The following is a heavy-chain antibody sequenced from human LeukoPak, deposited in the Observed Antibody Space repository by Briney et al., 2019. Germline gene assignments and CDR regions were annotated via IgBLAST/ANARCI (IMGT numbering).Heavy chain of an antibody. Sequence: SETLSLTCTVSGYSISSGYYWGWIRQPPGKGLEWIGSIYHSGSTYYNPSLKSRVTISVDTSKSQFSLKLSSVTAADTAVYYCARAFPSRITMIVVVTPHYFDYWGQGTLVTVSS. CDR1: GYSISSGYY. D-gene: IGHD3-22*01. CDR3: ARAFPSRITMIVVVTPHYFDY. V-gene: IGHV4-38-2*02. J-gene: IGHJ4*02. CDR2: IYHSGST.